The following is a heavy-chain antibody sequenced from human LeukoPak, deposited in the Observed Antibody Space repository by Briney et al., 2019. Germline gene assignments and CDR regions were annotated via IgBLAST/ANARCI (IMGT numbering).Heavy chain of an antibody. V-gene: IGHV1-46*01. Sequence: ASVKVSCKASGYTFTSYYMHWVRQAPGQGREGMGIINPSGGSTSYAQKFQGRVTMTRDTSTSTVYMELSSLISEDTAVYYCARAPGDYDSSGYYSSYYFDYWGQGTLVTVSS. CDR1: GYTFTSYY. D-gene: IGHD3-22*01. CDR3: ARAPGDYDSSGYYSSYYFDY. CDR2: INPSGGST. J-gene: IGHJ4*02.